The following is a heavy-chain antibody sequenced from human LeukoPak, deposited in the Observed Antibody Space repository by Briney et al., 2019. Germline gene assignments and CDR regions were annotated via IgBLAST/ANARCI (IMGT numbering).Heavy chain of an antibody. CDR3: ARNMVRGVIRAKYYMDV. CDR1: GYTFTGYY. CDR2: INPNSGGT. J-gene: IGHJ6*03. D-gene: IGHD3-10*01. Sequence: ASVKVSCKASGYTFTGYYMHWVRQAPGQGREGMGWINPNSGGTNYAQKFQGRVTMTRDTSISTAYIELSRLRSDDTAVYYCARNMVRGVIRAKYYMDVWGKGTTVTVSS. V-gene: IGHV1-2*02.